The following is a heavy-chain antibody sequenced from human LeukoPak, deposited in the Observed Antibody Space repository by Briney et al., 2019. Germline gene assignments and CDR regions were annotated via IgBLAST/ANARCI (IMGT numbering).Heavy chain of an antibody. J-gene: IGHJ4*02. D-gene: IGHD2-21*01. CDR2: ISTTGTTI. CDR3: ARVWQDYSGVDY. Sequence: GGSLRLSSAASGFTFSAYNINWVPPAPGKGLEWISYISTTGTTIHYADSVKGRFAISTDTAKSSLYLQMNSLRNEDTAVYYCARVWQDYSGVDYWGQGTLVTVSS. V-gene: IGHV3-48*02. CDR1: GFTFSAYN.